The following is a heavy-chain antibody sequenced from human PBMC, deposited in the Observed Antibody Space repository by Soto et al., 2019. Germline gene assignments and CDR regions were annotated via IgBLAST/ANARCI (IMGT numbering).Heavy chain of an antibody. CDR1: GGSISSSDYY. CDR2: IYYSGST. D-gene: IGHD2-15*01. CDR3: ASRGTTTDCSGGSCYARGFDY. V-gene: IGHV4-30-4*01. Sequence: TLSLTCSVSGGSISSSDYYWSWIRQPPGKGMKWIRYIYYSGSTYYNPSLKCRVTISVDTSKNQFSLKLSSVTAADTAVYYCASRGTTTDCSGGSCYARGFDYWGQGTLVTSPQ. J-gene: IGHJ4*02.